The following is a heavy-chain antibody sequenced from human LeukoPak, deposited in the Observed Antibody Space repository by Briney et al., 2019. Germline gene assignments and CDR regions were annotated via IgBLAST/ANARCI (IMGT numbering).Heavy chain of an antibody. Sequence: PGGSLRLSCAASGFTFSSYAMSWVRQAPGKGLEWVSAISGSGGSTYYADSVKGRFTISRDNSKNTLYLQMNSLRAEDTAVYYCAREIYYDSSGQGYFDYWGQGTLVTVSS. J-gene: IGHJ4*02. CDR2: ISGSGGST. D-gene: IGHD3-22*01. CDR3: AREIYYDSSGQGYFDY. V-gene: IGHV3-23*01. CDR1: GFTFSSYA.